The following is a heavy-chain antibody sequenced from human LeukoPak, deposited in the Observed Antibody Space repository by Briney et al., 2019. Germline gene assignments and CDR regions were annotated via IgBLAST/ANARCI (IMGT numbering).Heavy chain of an antibody. CDR1: GFTFSSYA. V-gene: IGHV3-21*04. CDR3: ARDPPSLRYQPYYYYGMDV. Sequence: PGGSLRLSCAASGFTFSSYAMTWVRQAPGKGLEWVSSITSSGSNVYYADSVKGRFTISRDNAKNSLYLQMNSLRAEDTAVYYCARDPPSLRYQPYYYYGMDVWGQGTTVTVSS. CDR2: ITSSGSNV. J-gene: IGHJ6*02. D-gene: IGHD3-9*01.